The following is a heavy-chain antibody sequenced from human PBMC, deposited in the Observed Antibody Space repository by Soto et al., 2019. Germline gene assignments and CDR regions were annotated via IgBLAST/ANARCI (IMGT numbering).Heavy chain of an antibody. CDR1: GYTFTSYG. V-gene: IGHV1-18*04. CDR2: ISAYNGNT. J-gene: IGHJ4*02. Sequence: QVQLVQSGAEVKKPGASVKVSCKASGYTFTSYGISWVRQAPGRGLEWIGWISAYNGNTNHAQKLQGRITMTTDTSTSTAYMELRSLRSDDTAVYYCARNRRGVVVAAYIDCWGQGTLVTVSS. D-gene: IGHD2-15*01. CDR3: ARNRRGVVVAAYIDC.